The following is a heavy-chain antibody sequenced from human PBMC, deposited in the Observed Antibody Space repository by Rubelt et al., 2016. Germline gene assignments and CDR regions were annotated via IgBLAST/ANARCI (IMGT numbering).Heavy chain of an antibody. CDR2: INPNSGGT. Sequence: APGQGLEWMGWINPNSGGTNYAQKFQGRVTMTRDTPISTAYMELSRLRSDDTAVYYCARDRNYYDSSGYPDYWGQGTLVTVSS. CDR3: ARDRNYYDSSGYPDY. D-gene: IGHD3-22*01. J-gene: IGHJ4*02. V-gene: IGHV1-2*02.